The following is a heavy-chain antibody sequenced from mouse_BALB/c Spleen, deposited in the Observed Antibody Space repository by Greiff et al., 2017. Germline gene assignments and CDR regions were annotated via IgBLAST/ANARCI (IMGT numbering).Heavy chain of an antibody. V-gene: IGHV1S81*02. Sequence: QVQLQQPGAELVKPGASVKLSCKASGYTFTSYWMHWVKQRPGQGLEWIGEINPSNGRTNYNEKFKSKATLTVDKSSSTAYMQLSSLTSEDSAVYYCARGGLRLRYAMDYWGQGTSVTVSS. CDR3: ARGGLRLRYAMDY. CDR2: INPSNGRT. CDR1: GYTFTSYW. J-gene: IGHJ4*01. D-gene: IGHD2-4*01.